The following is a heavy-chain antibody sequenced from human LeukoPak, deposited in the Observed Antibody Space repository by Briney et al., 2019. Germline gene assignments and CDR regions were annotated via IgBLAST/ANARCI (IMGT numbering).Heavy chain of an antibody. Sequence: GGSLRLSCAASGFTVSSNFMNRVRQAPGRGLEWVSVIYSGGSTSYADSVKGRFTISRDNSKNTLFLQMNSLRIDDTAVYYCAREGYSSGSRTGIDYWGQGTLVTVSS. V-gene: IGHV3-66*02. D-gene: IGHD5-18*01. J-gene: IGHJ4*02. CDR3: AREGYSSGSRTGIDY. CDR2: IYSGGST. CDR1: GFTVSSNF.